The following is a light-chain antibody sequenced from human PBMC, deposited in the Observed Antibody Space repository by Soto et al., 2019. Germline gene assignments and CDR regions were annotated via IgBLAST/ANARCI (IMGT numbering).Light chain of an antibody. V-gene: IGKV3-15*01. J-gene: IGKJ4*01. CDR1: QSIDND. Sequence: EIVMTQSPATLSVSPGERATLSCRASQSIDNDLAWYQQKPGQAPRLLIYGASTRDTGIPVRFSGSGSGTLFTLTINSLQSEDLAVYYCQQYHRWPPLTFGGGTKVEIK. CDR2: GAS. CDR3: QQYHRWPPLT.